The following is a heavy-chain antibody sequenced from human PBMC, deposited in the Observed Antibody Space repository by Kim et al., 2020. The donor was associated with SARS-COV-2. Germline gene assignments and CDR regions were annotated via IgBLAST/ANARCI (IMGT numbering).Heavy chain of an antibody. J-gene: IGHJ4*02. Sequence: ASVKVSCKASGYTFTTYAMHWVRQAPGQGLEWMGWINTNTGNPMYAQGFKGRFAFSLDTSVSTAWLQISSLNTDDSAVYYCAREGSRGSWPPDPYYWGRGTLVTVSS. CDR3: AREGSRGSWPPDPYY. D-gene: IGHD6-13*01. V-gene: IGHV7-4-1*02. CDR2: INTNTGNP. CDR1: GYTFTTYA.